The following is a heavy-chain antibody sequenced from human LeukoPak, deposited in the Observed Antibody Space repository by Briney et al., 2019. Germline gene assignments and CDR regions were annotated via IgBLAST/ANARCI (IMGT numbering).Heavy chain of an antibody. D-gene: IGHD6-13*01. CDR2: INHSGST. V-gene: IGHV4-34*01. Sequence: PSETLSLTCAVYGGSFSSYYWSWIRQPPGKGLEWIGEINHSGSTYYNPSLKSRVTISVDTSKNQFSLKLSSVTAADTAVYYCARTGAASRYSSSWHFDYWGQGTLVTVSS. CDR3: ARTGAASRYSSSWHFDY. CDR1: GGSFSSYY. J-gene: IGHJ4*02.